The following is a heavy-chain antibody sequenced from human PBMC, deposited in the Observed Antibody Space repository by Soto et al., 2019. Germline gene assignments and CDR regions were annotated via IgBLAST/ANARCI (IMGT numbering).Heavy chain of an antibody. CDR1: GFTFSSYA. D-gene: IGHD3-10*01. V-gene: IGHV3-30-3*01. CDR2: ISYDGSNK. Sequence: PGGSLRLSCAASGFTFSSYAMHWVRQAPGKGLEWVAVISYDGSNKYYADSVKGRFTISRDNSKNTLYLQMNSLRAEDTAVYYCARGKGQYGSGSYYKEDAFDIWGQGTMVTVSS. J-gene: IGHJ3*02. CDR3: ARGKGQYGSGSYYKEDAFDI.